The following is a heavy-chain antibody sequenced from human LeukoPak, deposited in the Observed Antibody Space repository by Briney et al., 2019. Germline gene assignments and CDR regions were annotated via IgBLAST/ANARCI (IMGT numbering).Heavy chain of an antibody. V-gene: IGHV3-53*01. CDR2: ILNDGTT. CDR1: GFVVSGNF. CDR3: EGYVTGEDY. Sequence: GGSLRLSCAASGFVVSGNFMAWARQTPGKGPEWVSVILNDGTTYYADSVKGRFTISRDISRNTLHLQMDSLRAEDTAVYYCEGYVTGEDYWGQGTLVTVSS. J-gene: IGHJ4*02. D-gene: IGHD3-9*01.